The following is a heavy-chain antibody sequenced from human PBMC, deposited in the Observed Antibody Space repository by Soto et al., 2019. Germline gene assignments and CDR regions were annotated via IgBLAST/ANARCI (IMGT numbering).Heavy chain of an antibody. Sequence: PGAALKISNKGSGYSSTSYWIGWVRQLPGKGQEWMGIIYPGDSDTRYSPSFQSQVTIAADKSITTAYLQWSILKASDTAMYYCARQDGYNLDYWGQRTLVTGSS. J-gene: IGHJ4*02. CDR3: ARQDGYNLDY. D-gene: IGHD5-12*01. CDR1: GYSSTSYW. CDR2: IYPGDSDT. V-gene: IGHV5-51*01.